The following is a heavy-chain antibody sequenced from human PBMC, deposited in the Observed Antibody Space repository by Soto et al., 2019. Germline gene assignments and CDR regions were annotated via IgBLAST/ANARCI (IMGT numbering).Heavy chain of an antibody. CDR1: GFTFSSYA. CDR3: AKARFRDSSMFLLDY. J-gene: IGHJ4*02. Sequence: EVQLLESGGGLVQPGGSLRLSCAASGFTFSSYAMSWVRQAPGKGLEWVSAISGSGGSTYYADSVKGRFTISRGNSKNTLYLQMNSLRAEDTAVYYCAKARFRDSSMFLLDYWGQGTLVTVSS. V-gene: IGHV3-23*01. D-gene: IGHD6-19*01. CDR2: ISGSGGST.